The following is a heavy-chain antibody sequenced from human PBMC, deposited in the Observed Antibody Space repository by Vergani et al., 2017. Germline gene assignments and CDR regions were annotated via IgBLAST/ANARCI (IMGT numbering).Heavy chain of an antibody. J-gene: IGHJ3*02. Sequence: EVQLLESGGDLVQPGGSLRLSCAASGFTFNHYAMNWVRQAPGKGLEWVSGISGSGGSTYYAGSVKGRFTISRDSSKNTLYLQMNSLSAGDTAVYYCARDGGNDYGDFDAFDIWGQGTMVTVSS. CDR3: ARDGGNDYGDFDAFDI. V-gene: IGHV3-23*01. D-gene: IGHD4-17*01. CDR1: GFTFNHYA. CDR2: ISGSGGST.